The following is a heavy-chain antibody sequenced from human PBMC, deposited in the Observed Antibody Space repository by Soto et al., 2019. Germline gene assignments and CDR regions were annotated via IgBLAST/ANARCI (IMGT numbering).Heavy chain of an antibody. V-gene: IGHV3-66*01. Sequence: GGSLRLSCAASGFTVSSNYMSWVRQAPGKGLEWVSVIYSGGSTYYADSVKGRFTISRDNSKNTLYLQMNSLRAEDTAVYYCARDCYDSSGYYPEYFQYWGQGTLVTVSS. CDR2: IYSGGST. CDR3: ARDCYDSSGYYPEYFQY. J-gene: IGHJ1*01. D-gene: IGHD3-22*01. CDR1: GFTVSSNY.